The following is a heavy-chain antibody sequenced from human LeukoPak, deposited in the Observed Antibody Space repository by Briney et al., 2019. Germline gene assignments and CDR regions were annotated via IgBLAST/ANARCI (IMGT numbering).Heavy chain of an antibody. J-gene: IGHJ4*02. V-gene: IGHV3-23*01. CDR1: GFTFRSYA. D-gene: IGHD3-16*01. CDR3: ARLVGVSPLDY. CDR2: ISGSPDNT. Sequence: GGFLRLSCVVSGFTFRSYAMYWVRQAPGKGLEWVSEISGSPDNTYYADSVKGRFATSRDDSRNTLYLQMNSLRAEDTAVYYCARLVGVSPLDYWGQGTPVTVSS.